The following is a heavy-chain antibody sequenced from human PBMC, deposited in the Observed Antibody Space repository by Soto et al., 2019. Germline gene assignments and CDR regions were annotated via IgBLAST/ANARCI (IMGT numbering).Heavy chain of an antibody. V-gene: IGHV4-39*01. D-gene: IGHD5-12*01. CDR2: IYYSGST. CDR1: GGSISSSNYY. Sequence: SETLSLICTVSGGSISSSNYYWGWIRPPPGKGLEWIGSIYYSGSTYYNPSLKSRVTISVDTSKNQFSLKLSSVTAADTAVYYCARIDGYNGYYFDYWGQGTLVTVSS. CDR3: ARIDGYNGYYFDY. J-gene: IGHJ4*02.